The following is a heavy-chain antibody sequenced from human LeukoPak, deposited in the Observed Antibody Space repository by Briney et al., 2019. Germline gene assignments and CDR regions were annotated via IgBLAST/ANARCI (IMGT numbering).Heavy chain of an antibody. CDR3: SKIGTGFDN. CDR1: VFTLNKAW. J-gene: IGHJ4*02. D-gene: IGHD3-10*01. Sequence: GGSVRLSCEVCVFTLNKAWMTWVRQAPGKGREGVGRIKRKRDGGTTDDAVPVKGRVTISSDDSHNTLYLQMNSLQDEGTAVYFCSKIGTGFDNWGQGTMVTVSS. CDR2: IKRKRDGGTT. V-gene: IGHV3-15*01.